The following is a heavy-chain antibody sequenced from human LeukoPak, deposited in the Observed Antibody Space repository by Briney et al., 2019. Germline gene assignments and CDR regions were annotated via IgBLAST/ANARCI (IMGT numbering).Heavy chain of an antibody. D-gene: IGHD2-21*02. V-gene: IGHV1-69*13. CDR2: IIPIFVTA. CDR3: ARIEPPAYCGGDCYARGLWDI. J-gene: IGHJ3*02. CDR1: GGTFSSHA. Sequence: ASVTVSCTASGGTFSSHAISWVRQAPGQGLEWMGGIIPIFVTANYAQKFQGRVAITADESTSTAYMELSSLRSEDTAVYYCARIEPPAYCGGDCYARGLWDIWGQGTMVTVSS.